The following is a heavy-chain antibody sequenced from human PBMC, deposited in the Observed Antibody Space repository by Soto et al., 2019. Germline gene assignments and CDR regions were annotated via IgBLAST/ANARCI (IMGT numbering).Heavy chain of an antibody. CDR1: GGSFSGYY. CDR2: IYTSGST. J-gene: IGHJ5*02. CDR3: ARVSGDYHNWFDP. V-gene: IGHV4-59*10. D-gene: IGHD4-17*01. Sequence: SETLSLTCAVYGGSFSGYYWSWIRQPAGKGLEWIGRIYTSGSTNYNPSLKSRVTMSVDTSKNQFSLKLSSVTAADTAVYYCARVSGDYHNWFDPWGQGTLVTVSS.